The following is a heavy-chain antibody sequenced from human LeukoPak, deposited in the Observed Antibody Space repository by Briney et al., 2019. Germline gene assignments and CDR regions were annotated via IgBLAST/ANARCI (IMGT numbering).Heavy chain of an antibody. D-gene: IGHD6-13*01. CDR1: GFTFSSYS. Sequence: GGSLRLSCAASGFTFSSYSMNWVRQAPGKGLEWVSSISSSSSYIYYADSVKGRFTISRDNAKNSLYLQMNSLRAEDTTVYYCARDQSSSWYDSWISQNTRYYFDYWGQGTLVTVSS. CDR3: ARDQSSSWYDSWISQNTRYYFDY. V-gene: IGHV3-21*01. J-gene: IGHJ4*02. CDR2: ISSSSSYI.